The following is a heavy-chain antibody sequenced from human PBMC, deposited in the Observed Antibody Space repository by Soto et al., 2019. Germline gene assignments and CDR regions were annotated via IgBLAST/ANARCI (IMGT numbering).Heavy chain of an antibody. D-gene: IGHD2-8*01. CDR3: AKAAEMDIVLMVYAIPYYFDY. V-gene: IGHV3-23*01. CDR2: ISGSGGST. CDR1: GFTFSSYA. Sequence: GGSLRLSCAASGFTFSSYAMGWVRQAPGKGLEWVSAISGSGGSTYYADSVKGRFTISRDNSKNTLYLQMNSLRAEDTAVYYCAKAAEMDIVLMVYAIPYYFDYWGQGTLVTVSS. J-gene: IGHJ4*02.